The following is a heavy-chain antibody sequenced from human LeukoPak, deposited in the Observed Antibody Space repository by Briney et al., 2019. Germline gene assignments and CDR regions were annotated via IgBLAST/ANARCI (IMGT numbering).Heavy chain of an antibody. J-gene: IGHJ6*03. CDR1: GGTFSSYA. D-gene: IGHD2-2*01. CDR2: IMPIFGTA. V-gene: IGHV1-69*13. Sequence: APVKASCKASGGTFSSYAISWVTQAPGHELEWMGGIMPIFGTANYATALQGRVTITPDAATSTAYMGLSSRRAEDTAVYYCARGVIVVPAAQPYDYYYMDVWSKGSTVTVYS. CDR3: ARGVIVVPAAQPYDYYYMDV.